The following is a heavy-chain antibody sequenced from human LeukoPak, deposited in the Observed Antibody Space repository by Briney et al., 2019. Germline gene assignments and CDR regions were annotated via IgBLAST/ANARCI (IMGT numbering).Heavy chain of an antibody. D-gene: IGHD3/OR15-3a*01. J-gene: IGHJ4*02. Sequence: GGSLRLSCAASGFTFNSYAMSWVRQAPGKGLEWVSIINNNGDTTNYADSVKGRFTISRGNSKNTLYLQMNSLRAEGTAIYYCAKDPPLGLGRHYFDYWGQGTLVTVSS. CDR3: AKDPPLGLGRHYFDY. CDR2: INNNGDTT. CDR1: GFTFNSYA. V-gene: IGHV3-23*01.